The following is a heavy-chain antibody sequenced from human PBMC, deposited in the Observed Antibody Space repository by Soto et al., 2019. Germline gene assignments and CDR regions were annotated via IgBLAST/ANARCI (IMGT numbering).Heavy chain of an antibody. D-gene: IGHD3-22*01. CDR3: AKDGYYGSSGYYRY. J-gene: IGHJ4*02. V-gene: IGHV3-23*01. CDR1: GFTFSSYA. Sequence: PRLSCAASGFTFSSYAMSWVRQAPGKGLEWVSAISGSGGSTYYADSVKGRFTISRDNSKNTLYLQMNSLRAEDTAVYYCAKDGYYGSSGYYRYWGQGALVTV. CDR2: ISGSGGST.